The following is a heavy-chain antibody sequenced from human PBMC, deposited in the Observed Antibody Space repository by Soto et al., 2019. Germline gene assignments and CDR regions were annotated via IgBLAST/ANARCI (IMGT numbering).Heavy chain of an antibody. D-gene: IGHD2-2*01. CDR1: GCTLTELS. CDR2: FDPEDGET. Sequence: ASVKVSCKVSGCTLTELSMHWVRQAPGKGLEWMGGFDPEDGETIYAQKFQGRVTMTEDTSTDTAYMELSSLRSEDTAVYYCATLGDCSSTSCYDPNPYYFDYWGQGTLVTVSS. CDR3: ATLGDCSSTSCYDPNPYYFDY. J-gene: IGHJ4*02. V-gene: IGHV1-24*01.